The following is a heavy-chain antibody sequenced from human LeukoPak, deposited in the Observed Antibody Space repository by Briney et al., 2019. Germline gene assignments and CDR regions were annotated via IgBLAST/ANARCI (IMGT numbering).Heavy chain of an antibody. CDR1: GGSISGYY. Sequence: PSETLSLTCSVSGGSISGYYWSWIRQPPGKGLEWIGEINHSGSTNYNPSLKSRVTISVDTSKNHFSLKLISVTAADTAVYYCARVPYCSGGSCNYYYYYGMDVWGQGTTVTVSS. D-gene: IGHD2-15*01. J-gene: IGHJ6*02. CDR3: ARVPYCSGGSCNYYYYYGMDV. CDR2: INHSGST. V-gene: IGHV4-34*01.